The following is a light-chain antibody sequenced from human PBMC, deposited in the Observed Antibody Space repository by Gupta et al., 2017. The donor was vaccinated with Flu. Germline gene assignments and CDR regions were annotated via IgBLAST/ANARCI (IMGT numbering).Light chain of an antibody. CDR2: DDS. CDR1: NIGSKN. J-gene: IGLJ3*02. CDR3: QVWDSSDDHTGV. Sequence: SYVLTQPPSVSVAPRQTATITCGGNNIGSKNVHWYQQKPGQAPVLVVYDDSDRPSGIPERLSGSNSGNTATLTISRVEAGDEADYYCQVWDSSDDHTGVFGGGTKLTVL. V-gene: IGLV3-21*02.